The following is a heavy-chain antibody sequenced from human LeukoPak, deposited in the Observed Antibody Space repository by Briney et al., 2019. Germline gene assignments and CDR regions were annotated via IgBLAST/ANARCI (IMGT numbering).Heavy chain of an antibody. CDR2: ISGSGGST. V-gene: IGHV3-23*01. CDR3: AKGEGRYEAEYFQH. CDR1: GFTFSNAW. D-gene: IGHD1-14*01. Sequence: GGSLRLSCAASGFTFSNAWMSWVRQAPGKGLEWVSAISGSGGSTYYADSVKGRFTISRDNSKNTLYLQMNSLRAEDTAVYYCAKGEGRYEAEYFQHWGQGTLVTVSS. J-gene: IGHJ1*01.